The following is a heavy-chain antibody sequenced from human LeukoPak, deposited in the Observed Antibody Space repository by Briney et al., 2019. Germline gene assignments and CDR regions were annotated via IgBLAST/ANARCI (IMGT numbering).Heavy chain of an antibody. D-gene: IGHD3-10*01. CDR1: GYDFINYG. CDR3: ARAGNGYDAFDI. CDR2: RSIYNGNT. Sequence: ASVKVSCKASGYDFINYGISWVRQAPGQGLEWMGWRSIYNGNTDYKLQGRVTMTTDTSTSTAYMEVRSLRSDDTAVYYCARAGNGYDAFDIWGQGTMVTVSS. J-gene: IGHJ3*02. V-gene: IGHV1-18*01.